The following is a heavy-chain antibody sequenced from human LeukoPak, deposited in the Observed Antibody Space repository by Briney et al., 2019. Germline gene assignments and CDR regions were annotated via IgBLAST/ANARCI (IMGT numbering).Heavy chain of an antibody. V-gene: IGHV4-34*01. CDR2: INHSGST. CDR3: TYSGSNYPDY. Sequence: SETLSLTCAVFGGSFSSYFWSWIRQSPGKGLEWIGEINHSGSTNYNPSLKSRVTISLGTSKNQLSLRLSSVTAADTAVYYCTYSGSNYPDYWGQGTLVIVSS. CDR1: GGSFSSYF. D-gene: IGHD1-26*01. J-gene: IGHJ4*02.